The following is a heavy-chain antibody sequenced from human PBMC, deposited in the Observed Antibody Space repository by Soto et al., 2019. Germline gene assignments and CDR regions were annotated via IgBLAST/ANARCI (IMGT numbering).Heavy chain of an antibody. D-gene: IGHD2-15*01. CDR3: ARGTTIRYCSVGICYSWFDP. CDR1: GYTFTGYY. J-gene: IGHJ5*02. CDR2: INPNSGGT. Sequence: ASEKVSCKASGYTFTGYYMHWVRQAPGQGLEWMGWINPNSGGTNYAQKFQGWVTMTRDTSISTAYMELSRLRSDDTSVYYCARGTTIRYCSVGICYSWFDPWGQGTLVTVSS. V-gene: IGHV1-2*04.